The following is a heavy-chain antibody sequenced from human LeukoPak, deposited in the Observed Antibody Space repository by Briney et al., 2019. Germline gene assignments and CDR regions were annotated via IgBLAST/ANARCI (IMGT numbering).Heavy chain of an antibody. CDR2: ISYDGSNK. V-gene: IGHV3-30*04. J-gene: IGHJ4*02. Sequence: HTGGSLRLSCAASGFTFSSYAMHWVRQAPGKGLEWVAVISYDGSNKYYADSVKGRFTISRDNSKTTIYLQMNSLRAEDTAVYYCERDLDYYGSGSYYNFDYWGQGTLVTVSS. CDR1: GFTFSSYA. CDR3: ERDLDYYGSGSYYNFDY. D-gene: IGHD3-10*01.